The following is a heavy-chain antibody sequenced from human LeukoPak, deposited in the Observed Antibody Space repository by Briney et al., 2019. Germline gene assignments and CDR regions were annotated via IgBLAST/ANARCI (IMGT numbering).Heavy chain of an antibody. CDR1: GFVFSDYP. CDR2: ISFDGSHQ. Sequence: PGGSLRLSCAASGFVFSDYPLHWIRQSPGKGPEWVAVISFDGSHQYYADSVKGRFTISRDNSKNTLYLQMNSLRAEDTAVYYCAKDAFRGRIAAAGPPVNNWGQGTLVTVSS. V-gene: IGHV3-30*01. D-gene: IGHD6-13*01. CDR3: AKDAFRGRIAAAGPPVNN. J-gene: IGHJ4*02.